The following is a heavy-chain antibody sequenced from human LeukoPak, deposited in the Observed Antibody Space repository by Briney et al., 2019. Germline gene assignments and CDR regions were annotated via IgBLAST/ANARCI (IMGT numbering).Heavy chain of an antibody. Sequence: SETLSLTCTVSGGSVSSYHWSWTRQPPGKGLEWIAYIHYTGTTNYDPSLKSRVTISLDTAKKQFSLILTSVTSADTAVYFCARLKAVTGTCDYFDYWGQGILVTVSS. CDR2: IHYTGTT. CDR1: GGSVSSYH. J-gene: IGHJ4*02. CDR3: ARLKAVTGTCDYFDY. V-gene: IGHV4-59*02. D-gene: IGHD6-19*01.